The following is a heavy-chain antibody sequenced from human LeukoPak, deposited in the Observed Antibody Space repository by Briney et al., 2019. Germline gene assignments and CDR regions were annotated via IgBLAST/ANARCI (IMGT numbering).Heavy chain of an antibody. V-gene: IGHV4-61*02. CDR3: ARDQYYYDSSGYYLFDY. CDR1: GGSISSSSYY. J-gene: IGHJ4*02. CDR2: IYTSGST. Sequence: SETLSLTCTVSGGSISSSSYYWGWIRQPAGKGLEWIGRIYTSGSTNYNPSPKSRVTMSVDTSKNQFSLKLSSVTAADTAVYYCARDQYYYDSSGYYLFDYWGQGTLVTVSS. D-gene: IGHD3-22*01.